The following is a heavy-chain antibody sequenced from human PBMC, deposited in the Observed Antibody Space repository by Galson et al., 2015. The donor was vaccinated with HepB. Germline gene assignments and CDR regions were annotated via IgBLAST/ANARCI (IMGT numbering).Heavy chain of an antibody. J-gene: IGHJ6*02. V-gene: IGHV3-33*01. CDR3: ARTPLYSAPYYYYYGMDV. CDR2: IWSDGSKK. D-gene: IGHD2-2*02. CDR1: GFTFSSYG. Sequence: SLRLSCAASGFTFSSYGIHWVRQAPGKGLEWVAVIWSDGSKKYYADSVKGRFSISRDNSENTLFLHMNSLRTEDTAVYYCARTPLYSAPYYYYYGMDVWGQGTTVTVSS.